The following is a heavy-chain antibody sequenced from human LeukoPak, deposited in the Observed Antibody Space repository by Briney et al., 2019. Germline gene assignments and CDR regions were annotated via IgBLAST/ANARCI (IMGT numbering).Heavy chain of an antibody. CDR2: IYYSGST. J-gene: IGHJ4*02. CDR3: ARVWFGELSLYYFDY. V-gene: IGHV4-30-4*01. CDR1: GSSISSGDYY. D-gene: IGHD3-10*01. Sequence: SQTLSLTCTVSGSSISSGDYYWSWIRQPPGKGLEWIGYIYYSGSTYYNPSLKSRVTISVDTSKNQFSLKLSSVTAADTAVYYCARVWFGELSLYYFDYWGQGTLVTVSS.